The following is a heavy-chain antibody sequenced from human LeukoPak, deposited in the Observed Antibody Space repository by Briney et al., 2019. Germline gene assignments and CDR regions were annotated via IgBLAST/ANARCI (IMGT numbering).Heavy chain of an antibody. Sequence: VGSLSLSCAASGFTFSDYRMIWVRHARGKGLEWVASIRGSSRYKYYADSVKGLFTISRNNADNSPHLQMNGLRAEGTAVYYWWRDFSDTAYFDCWGQGTLVTVSS. D-gene: IGHD5-18*01. CDR3: WRDFSDTAYFDC. V-gene: IGHV3-21*01. J-gene: IGHJ4*02. CDR1: GFTFSDYR. CDR2: IRGSSRYK.